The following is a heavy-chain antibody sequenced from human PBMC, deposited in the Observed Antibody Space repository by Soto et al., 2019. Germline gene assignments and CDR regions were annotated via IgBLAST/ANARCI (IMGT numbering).Heavy chain of an antibody. CDR2: ISGSGAGP. D-gene: IGHD2-15*01. J-gene: IGHJ4*02. V-gene: IGHV3-23*01. CDR3: AKEFLTVVESHDGY. Sequence: EVQLLESGGGLVQPGGSLRLSCAASGFTFSNFAMSWVRQAPGKGLEWVSAISGSGAGPYFADSVKGRFTISRDNSTKVLYLQTNSLRGEDTAGYYWAKEFLTVVESHDGYGGPGTLVSVSS. CDR1: GFTFSNFA.